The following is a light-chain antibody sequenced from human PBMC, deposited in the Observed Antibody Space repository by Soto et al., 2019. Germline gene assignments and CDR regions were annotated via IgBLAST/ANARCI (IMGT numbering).Light chain of an antibody. J-gene: IGKJ1*01. V-gene: IGKV3-20*01. CDR2: GTS. Sequence: EIVLTQSPGTLSLSPGEGATLSCRASRKVISSYLAWFQQKPGQAPSLLIYGTSIRAPGIPDRFSGSGSGTDFTLTISRLEPEDFAVYFCHQYFDSVWTFGQGTKVEI. CDR3: HQYFDSVWT. CDR1: RKVISSY.